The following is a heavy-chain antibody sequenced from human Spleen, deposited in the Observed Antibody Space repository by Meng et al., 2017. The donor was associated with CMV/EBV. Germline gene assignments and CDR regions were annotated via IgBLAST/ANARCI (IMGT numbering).Heavy chain of an antibody. CDR2: INHSGST. CDR1: GYSISSGYY. Sequence: SETLSLTCTVSGYSISSGYYWGWIRQPPGKGLEWIGEINHSGSTNYNPSLKSRVTISVDTSKNQFSLKLSSVTAADTAVYYCARVSSWTHYSDYWGQGTLVTVSS. V-gene: IGHV4-38-2*02. D-gene: IGHD6-13*01. J-gene: IGHJ4*02. CDR3: ARVSSWTHYSDY.